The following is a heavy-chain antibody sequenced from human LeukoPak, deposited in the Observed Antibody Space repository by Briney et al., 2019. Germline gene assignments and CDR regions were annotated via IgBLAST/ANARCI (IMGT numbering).Heavy chain of an antibody. J-gene: IGHJ4*02. V-gene: IGHV4-34*01. Sequence: SETLSLTCAVYGGSFSGYYWSWIRQPPGKGLEWIGEINHSESTNYNPSLKSRVTISVDTSKNQFSLKLSSVTAADTAVYYCARGRYRSSTSCYVYYFDYWGQGTLVTVSS. D-gene: IGHD2-2*01. CDR3: ARGRYRSSTSCYVYYFDY. CDR2: INHSEST. CDR1: GGSFSGYY.